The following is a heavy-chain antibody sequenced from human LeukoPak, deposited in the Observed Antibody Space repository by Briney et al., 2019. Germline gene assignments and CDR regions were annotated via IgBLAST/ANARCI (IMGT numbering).Heavy chain of an antibody. Sequence: GGSLRLSCAASGFTSDDYGMSWVRQAPGKGLEWVSGINWNGGSTGYADSVKGRFTISRDNAKNSLYLQMNSLRAEDTALYYCAREVPGDYGDYEGYYYYMDVWGKGTTVTVSS. V-gene: IGHV3-20*04. J-gene: IGHJ6*03. D-gene: IGHD4-17*01. CDR3: AREVPGDYGDYEGYYYYMDV. CDR1: GFTSDDYG. CDR2: INWNGGST.